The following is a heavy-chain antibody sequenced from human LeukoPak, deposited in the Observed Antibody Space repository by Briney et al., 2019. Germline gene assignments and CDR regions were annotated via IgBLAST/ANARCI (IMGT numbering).Heavy chain of an antibody. J-gene: IGHJ6*03. CDR3: AREGYCSSTSCYSDYYSYYYMDV. D-gene: IGHD2-2*02. V-gene: IGHV3-7*01. CDR2: INQNGSGK. CDR1: GFTFSSYW. Sequence: PGGSLRLSCAASGFTFSSYWMSWVRQAPGKGLEWVADINQNGSGKYYVDSVKGRFTISRDNSKNSLYLQMNSLRAEDTAVYYCAREGYCSSTSCYSDYYSYYYMDVWGKGTTVTVSS.